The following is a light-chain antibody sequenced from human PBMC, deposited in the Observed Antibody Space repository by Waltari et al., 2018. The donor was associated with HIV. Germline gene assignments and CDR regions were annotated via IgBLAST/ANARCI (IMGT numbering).Light chain of an antibody. CDR2: EVS. V-gene: IGLV2-14*01. J-gene: IGLJ2*01. Sequence: QSALTQPASVSGSPGKSITISCIGSSSDIGAYNFVSWYQQRPGKAPKLMIYEVSDRPSASSKRFSGSKSGCTASLTSSGLQADDEADYYCASYTRSGILLFGGGTRLTVL. CDR1: SSDIGAYNF. CDR3: ASYTRSGILL.